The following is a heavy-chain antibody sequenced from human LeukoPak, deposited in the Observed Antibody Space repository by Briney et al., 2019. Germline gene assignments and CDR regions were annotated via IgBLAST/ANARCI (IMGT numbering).Heavy chain of an antibody. D-gene: IGHD1-7*01. CDR3: ARGPLYNWNYGSSYYYYYMDV. J-gene: IGHJ6*03. CDR2: IIPFSATS. Sequence: SVKVSCKASGGTFISYAVTWVRQAPGQGLEWMGGIIPFSATSNYAQNFQDRVTITTDESTSTAYMELSSLKSEDTAVYYCARGPLYNWNYGSSYYYYYMDVWGKGTTVTVSS. CDR1: GGTFISYA. V-gene: IGHV1-69*05.